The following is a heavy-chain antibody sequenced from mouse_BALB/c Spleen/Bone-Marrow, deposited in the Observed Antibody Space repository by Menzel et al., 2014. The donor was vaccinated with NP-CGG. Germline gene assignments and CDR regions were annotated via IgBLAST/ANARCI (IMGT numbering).Heavy chain of an antibody. CDR1: GFNFKDTY. D-gene: IGHD2-14*01. CDR3: ARYRLGTYFDY. V-gene: IGHV14-3*02. Sequence: EVQLQQSGAELVKPGASVMLSCTASGFNFKDTYMHWVKQRPEQGLEWIGRVDPANGNTKYDPKFQGKATITADTSSNTAYLQLSSLTSEDTAVYYCARYRLGTYFDYWGQGTTLTVSS. CDR2: VDPANGNT. J-gene: IGHJ2*01.